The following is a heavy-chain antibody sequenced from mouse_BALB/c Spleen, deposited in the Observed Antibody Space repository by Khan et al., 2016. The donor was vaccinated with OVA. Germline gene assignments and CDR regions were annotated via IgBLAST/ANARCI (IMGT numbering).Heavy chain of an antibody. CDR2: IWGGGGT. CDR3: ARAYYRYDGHYAMDY. J-gene: IGHJ4*01. CDR1: GFSLSRYN. V-gene: IGHV2-6-4*01. Sequence: QVQLKESGPGLVSPSQSLSITCTVSGFSLSRYNIHWVRQPPGKGLEWLGMIWGGGGTDYNSTLKSRLSISKDNSKSQVFLKMNSLQTDDTAMYYCARAYYRYDGHYAMDYWGQGTSATVSS. D-gene: IGHD2-14*01.